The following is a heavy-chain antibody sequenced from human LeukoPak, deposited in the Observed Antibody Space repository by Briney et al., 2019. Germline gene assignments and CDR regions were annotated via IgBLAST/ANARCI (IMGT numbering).Heavy chain of an antibody. J-gene: IGHJ4*02. Sequence: GGSLRLSCAASGFTFSSYAMHWVRQAPGKGLEWVAVISYDGSNKYYADSVKGRFTISRDNSKNTLYLQMNSLRAEDTAVYYCARGLVTIFGVAGFDYWGQGTLVTVSS. CDR1: GFTFSSYA. D-gene: IGHD3-3*01. CDR2: ISYDGSNK. CDR3: ARGLVTIFGVAGFDY. V-gene: IGHV3-30-3*01.